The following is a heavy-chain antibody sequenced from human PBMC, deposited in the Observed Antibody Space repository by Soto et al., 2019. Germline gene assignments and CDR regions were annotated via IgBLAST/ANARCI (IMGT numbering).Heavy chain of an antibody. CDR2: VYSTGGT. CDR1: SGPSSSHN. CDR3: VRQGIGNLHGLVEV. V-gene: IGHV4-59*08. J-gene: IGHJ6*02. D-gene: IGHD1-1*01. Sequence: QVQLQQSGPGLVKPSETLSLTCSVSSGPSSSHNWGWIRQPPGRGLEWIGYVYSTGGTSYNPSLKSRVTISADTSTNHISLTLTSVTAADTAVYYCVRQGIGNLHGLVEVGGQGTTVRVSS.